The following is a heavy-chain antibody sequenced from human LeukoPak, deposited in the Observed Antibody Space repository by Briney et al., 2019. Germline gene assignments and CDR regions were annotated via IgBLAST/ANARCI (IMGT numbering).Heavy chain of an antibody. V-gene: IGHV1-2*02. Sequence: ASVKVSCKASGYTFTGYYMHWVRQAPGQGLERMGWINPNSGGTNYAPKFQGRVTMTRDTSISTAYMELSRLRSDDTAVYYCARLPTYYYYGMDVWGQGTTVTVSS. CDR3: ARLPTYYYYGMDV. CDR2: INPNSGGT. J-gene: IGHJ6*02. CDR1: GYTFTGYY.